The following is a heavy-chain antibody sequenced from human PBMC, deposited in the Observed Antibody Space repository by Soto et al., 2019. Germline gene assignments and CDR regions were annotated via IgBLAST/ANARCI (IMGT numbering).Heavy chain of an antibody. Sequence: GGSLRLSCAASGSTFSSYAMSWVRQAPGKGLEWFSAISGSGGSTYYADSVKGRFTIPRDNSKNTLYLQMNSLRAEDTAVYYCAHNLYDSSGYYYGYWGQGTLVTVSS. J-gene: IGHJ4*02. CDR1: GSTFSSYA. D-gene: IGHD3-22*01. CDR3: AHNLYDSSGYYYGY. V-gene: IGHV3-23*01. CDR2: ISGSGGST.